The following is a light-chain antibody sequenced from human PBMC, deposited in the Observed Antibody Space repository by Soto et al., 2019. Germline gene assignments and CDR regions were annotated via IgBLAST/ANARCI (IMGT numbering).Light chain of an antibody. J-gene: IGLJ3*02. V-gene: IGLV2-23*03. CDR2: EGS. CDR3: SSYAGSSTFWV. CDR1: SSDVGSYNL. Sequence: QSVLTQPASVSGSPGQSITIFCTGTSSDVGSYNLVSWFQQHPGNAPKLMIYEGSKRPSGVSNRFSGSKSGNRASLTISGLQAEDEADYYCSSYAGSSTFWVFGGGTKVTVL.